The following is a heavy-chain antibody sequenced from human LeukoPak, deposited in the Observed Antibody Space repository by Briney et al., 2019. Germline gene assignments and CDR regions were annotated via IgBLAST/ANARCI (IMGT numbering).Heavy chain of an antibody. V-gene: IGHV3-30-3*01. Sequence: GRSLRLSCAASGFTFSSYAMHWVRQAPGKGLEWVAVISYDGSNKYYADSVKGRFTISRDNSKNTLYLQMNSLRVEDTAVYYCARGPYTSDHYFDYWGQGTLATVSS. CDR1: GFTFSSYA. CDR3: ARGPYTSDHYFDY. CDR2: ISYDGSNK. J-gene: IGHJ4*02. D-gene: IGHD6-19*01.